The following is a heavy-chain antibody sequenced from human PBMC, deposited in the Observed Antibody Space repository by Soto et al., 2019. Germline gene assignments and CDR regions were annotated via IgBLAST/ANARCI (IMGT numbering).Heavy chain of an antibody. V-gene: IGHV4-31*03. CDR2: IYFRGNT. Sequence: SETLSLTCSVSCDSVSRIDYYWTWIRQHPEKGLEWIGNIYFRGNTYYSPSLESRLTISVDTSKNQFSLKLTSVTAADTAVYYCAREGGSYDSGGYLIRGAFDIWGQGTMVTVSS. CDR1: CDSVSRIDYY. D-gene: IGHD3-22*01. J-gene: IGHJ3*02. CDR3: AREGGSYDSGGYLIRGAFDI.